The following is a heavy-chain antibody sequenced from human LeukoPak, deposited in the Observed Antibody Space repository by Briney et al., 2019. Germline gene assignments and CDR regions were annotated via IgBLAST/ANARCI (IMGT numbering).Heavy chain of an antibody. Sequence: GGSLRLSCAASGFTFNTYDMNWVRQAPGKGLEWVSSITSSSTYTFYADSVKGRFTISRDNAKNSLYLQMNSLRDEDTAIYYCARDPYNGNYGDFYYYYMDVWGKGTTVTISS. V-gene: IGHV3-21*01. CDR3: ARDPYNGNYGDFYYYYMDV. D-gene: IGHD1-26*01. CDR2: ITSSSTYT. J-gene: IGHJ6*03. CDR1: GFTFNTYD.